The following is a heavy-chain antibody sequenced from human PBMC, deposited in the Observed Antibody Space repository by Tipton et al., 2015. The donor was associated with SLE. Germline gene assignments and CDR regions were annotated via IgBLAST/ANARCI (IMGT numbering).Heavy chain of an antibody. CDR3: ARDFGMGFRELLAMDV. V-gene: IGHV4-39*07. CDR2: IYYSGST. D-gene: IGHD3-10*01. CDR1: GGSISSSSYY. Sequence: TLSLTCTVSGGSISSSSYYWGWIRQPPGKGLEWIGGIYYSGSTYYNPSLKSRVTISVDTSKNQFSLKLSSVTAADTAVYYCARDFGMGFRELLAMDVWGQGTTVTVSS. J-gene: IGHJ6*02.